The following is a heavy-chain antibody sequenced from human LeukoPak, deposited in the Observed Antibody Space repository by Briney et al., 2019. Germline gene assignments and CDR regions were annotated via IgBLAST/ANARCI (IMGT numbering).Heavy chain of an antibody. CDR3: ARGMVRGVIHWFDP. J-gene: IGHJ5*02. Sequence: SETLSLTCTVSGGSISSSSYYWGWIRQHPGKGLEWIGYIYYSGSTYYNPSLKSRVTISVNTSNNQFSLKLSSVTAADTAVYYCARGMVRGVIHWFDPWGQGTLVTVSS. V-gene: IGHV4-31*03. D-gene: IGHD3-10*01. CDR2: IYYSGST. CDR1: GGSISSSSYY.